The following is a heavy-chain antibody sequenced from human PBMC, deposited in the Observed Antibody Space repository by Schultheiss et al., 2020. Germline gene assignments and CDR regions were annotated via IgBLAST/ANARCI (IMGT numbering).Heavy chain of an antibody. Sequence: GGSLRLSCAASGITFSSYAMSWVRQAPGKGLEWVSAISGSGDNTYYADSLKGRFTISRDNSENTLYLQMNSLRVEDTAVYYCAKLDCSSTSCYTRDYYYYYGVDVWGKGTTVTVSS. CDR3: AKLDCSSTSCYTRDYYYYYGVDV. CDR1: GITFSSYA. J-gene: IGHJ6*04. CDR2: ISGSGDNT. D-gene: IGHD2-2*02. V-gene: IGHV3-23*01.